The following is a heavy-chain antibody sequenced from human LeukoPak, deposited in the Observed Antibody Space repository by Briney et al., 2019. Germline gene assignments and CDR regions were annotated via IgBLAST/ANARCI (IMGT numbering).Heavy chain of an antibody. V-gene: IGHV4-39*07. CDR3: ARVDSGSLFDY. Sequence: SQTLSLTCTVSGGSISSSSYYWGWIRQPPGKGLEWIGSIYYSGRTYYNPSLNSRVTISIDTSKNHFSLKLSSVTAADTAVYYCARVDSGSLFDYWGQGTLVTVSS. J-gene: IGHJ4*02. CDR1: GGSISSSSYY. D-gene: IGHD1-26*01. CDR2: IYYSGRT.